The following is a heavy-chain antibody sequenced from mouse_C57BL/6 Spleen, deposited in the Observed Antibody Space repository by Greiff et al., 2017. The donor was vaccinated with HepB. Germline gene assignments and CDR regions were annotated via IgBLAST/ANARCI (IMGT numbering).Heavy chain of an antibody. D-gene: IGHD2-4*01. CDR2: ISSGGDYI. Sequence: EVMLVESGEGLVKPGGSLKLSCAASGFTFSSYAMSWVRQTPEKRLEWVAYISSGGDYIYYADTVKGRFTISRDNARNTLYLQMSSLKSEDTAMYYCTTIYYDYDRAMDYWGQGTSVTVSS. CDR3: TTIYYDYDRAMDY. V-gene: IGHV5-9-1*02. J-gene: IGHJ4*01. CDR1: GFTFSSYA.